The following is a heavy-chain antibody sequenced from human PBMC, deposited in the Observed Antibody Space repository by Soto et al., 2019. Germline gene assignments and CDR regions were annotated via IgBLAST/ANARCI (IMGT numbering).Heavy chain of an antibody. CDR2: ISSDVVNY. V-gene: IGHV3-30-3*01. Sequence: QVQLVESGGGVVQPGRSLRLSCAASGFTFSSFAMHWVRQAPGKGLEWLAVISSDVVNYYDAESVKGRFTISRDNSKNTLYLQMNSLKNEDTAVYYCARGGAWTPEGLGYWGQGTLVTVSS. CDR1: GFTFSSFA. D-gene: IGHD2-15*01. CDR3: ARGGAWTPEGLGY. J-gene: IGHJ4*02.